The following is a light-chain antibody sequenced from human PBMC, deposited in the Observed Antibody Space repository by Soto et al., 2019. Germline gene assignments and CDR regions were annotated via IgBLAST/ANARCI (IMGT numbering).Light chain of an antibody. CDR3: QHYGGSPLT. J-gene: IGKJ1*01. Sequence: EIVLTQSPGTLSLSPRERATLSCRASQSVNSNYLAWYQQKPGQAPRLLFSGASSRATGIPDRFSGSGSGADFTLTITRLEAEDFAVYFCQHYGGSPLTFGQGTKVDIK. CDR1: QSVNSNY. V-gene: IGKV3-20*01. CDR2: GAS.